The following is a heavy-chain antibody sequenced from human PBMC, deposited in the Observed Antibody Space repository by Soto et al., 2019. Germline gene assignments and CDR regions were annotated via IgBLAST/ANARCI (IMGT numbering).Heavy chain of an antibody. CDR2: NRSSCSTI. CDR1: GYTFNTYS. D-gene: IGHD2-15*01. J-gene: IGHJ6*01. V-gene: IGHV3-48*02. Sequence: SGYTFNTYSIHSVCQAPLHVHPRVSYNRSSCSTIYYADSVKGRCTISRDNAKNSLYLQMNSLRDEDTAVYYCARDFVVVVAATPDYYYYGMDVWGQGIPVT. CDR3: ARDFVVVVAATPDYYYYGMDV.